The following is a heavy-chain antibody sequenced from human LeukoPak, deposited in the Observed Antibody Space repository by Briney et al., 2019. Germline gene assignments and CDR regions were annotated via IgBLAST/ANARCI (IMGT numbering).Heavy chain of an antibody. CDR2: ISGSGGST. CDR1: GFTVSSDY. J-gene: IGHJ3*02. Sequence: PGGSLRLSCAASGFTVSSDYMSWVRQAPGKGLEWVSAISGSGGSTYYADSVKGRFTISRDNSKNTLYLQMNSLRAEDTAVYYCAAAMGISNAFDIWGQGTMVTVSS. V-gene: IGHV3-23*01. CDR3: AAAMGISNAFDI. D-gene: IGHD6-13*01.